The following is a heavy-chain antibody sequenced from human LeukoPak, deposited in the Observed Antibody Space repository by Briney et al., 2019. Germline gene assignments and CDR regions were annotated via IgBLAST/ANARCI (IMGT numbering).Heavy chain of an antibody. CDR1: GGSFSGYY. Sequence: SETLSLTCAVYGGSFSGYYWSWIRQPPGKGLEWIGEINHSGSTSYNPSLKSRVTISVDTSKNQFSLKLSSVTAADTAVYYCARGNYYDSSGYYLEVGYFDYWGQGTLVPVSS. CDR3: ARGNYYDSSGYYLEVGYFDY. J-gene: IGHJ4*02. V-gene: IGHV4-34*01. CDR2: INHSGST. D-gene: IGHD3-22*01.